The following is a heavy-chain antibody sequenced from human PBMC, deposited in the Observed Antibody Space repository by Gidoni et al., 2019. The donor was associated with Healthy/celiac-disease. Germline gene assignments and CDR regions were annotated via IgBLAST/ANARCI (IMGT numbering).Heavy chain of an antibody. CDR1: ASPFSSSR. CDR3: ARGQRPRRGVGATIPVNFDY. CDR2: IWYDGSDK. J-gene: IGHJ4*02. V-gene: IGHV3-33*01. Sequence: QQQLVESGGGVVQPWRSLRPPCPPSASPFSSSRTTWVRQAPGKGLEWVAVIWYDGSDKYYADAVKGRFTISRDNSKSTLYLQMNSLRAEDTAVYYCARGQRPRRGVGATIPVNFDYWGQGTLVTVSS. D-gene: IGHD1-26*01.